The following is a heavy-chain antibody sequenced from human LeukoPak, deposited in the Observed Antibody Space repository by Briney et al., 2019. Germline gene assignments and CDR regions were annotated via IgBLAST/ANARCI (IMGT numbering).Heavy chain of an antibody. J-gene: IGHJ4*02. V-gene: IGHV3-64*04. Sequence: GGSLRLSCSASGFTFSSHALHWVRQTPRKGLEYVSGINSNGGSTFYGDSVKGRFIISRDNSKKTLYLQMNSLRAEDTAVYYCARVLTHYDFWSGYSFSASFGIFDYWGQGTLVTVPS. CDR2: INSNGGST. CDR1: GFTFSSHA. D-gene: IGHD3-3*01. CDR3: ARVLTHYDFWSGYSFSASFGIFDY.